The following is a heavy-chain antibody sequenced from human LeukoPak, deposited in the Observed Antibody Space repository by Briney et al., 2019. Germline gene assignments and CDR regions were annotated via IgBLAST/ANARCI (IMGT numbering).Heavy chain of an antibody. CDR2: IYYSGST. D-gene: IGHD1-26*01. J-gene: IGHJ4*02. CDR3: ARGIVGAAYFDY. V-gene: IGHV4-61*01. CDR1: GGSVSSGSYH. Sequence: SETLSLTCTVSGGSVSSGSYHWSWIRQPPGKGLEWIGYIYYSGSTNYNPSLKSRVTISVDTSKNQFSLKLSSVTAADTAVYYCARGIVGAAYFDYWGQGTLVTVSS.